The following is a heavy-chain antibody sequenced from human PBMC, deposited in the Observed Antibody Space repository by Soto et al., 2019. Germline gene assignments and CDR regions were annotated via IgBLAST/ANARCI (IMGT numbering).Heavy chain of an antibody. Sequence: SETLSLTCTVSGGSITDYSWVWIRQPAGKGLEWIGRIFSSGSTNYNPSLKGRITMSLDTSKNQFSLKLNSATATDTAVYFCARDQGVVVTADNGFDPWGQGIRV. D-gene: IGHD2-21*02. V-gene: IGHV4-4*07. CDR2: IFSSGST. J-gene: IGHJ5*02. CDR3: ARDQGVVVTADNGFDP. CDR1: GGSITDYS.